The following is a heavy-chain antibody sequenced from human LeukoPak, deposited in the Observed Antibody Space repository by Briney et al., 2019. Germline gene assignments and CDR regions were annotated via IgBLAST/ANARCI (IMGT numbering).Heavy chain of an antibody. V-gene: IGHV1-8*03. J-gene: IGHJ5*02. Sequence: GASVKVSCKASGYTFTSYDINWVRQATGQGLEWMGWMNPNSGNTGYAQKFQGRVTITRNTSISTAYMELSSLRSEDTAVYYCARDGAATQVSCWFDPWGQGTLVTVSS. D-gene: IGHD2-15*01. CDR2: MNPNSGNT. CDR1: GYTFTSYD. CDR3: ARDGAATQVSCWFDP.